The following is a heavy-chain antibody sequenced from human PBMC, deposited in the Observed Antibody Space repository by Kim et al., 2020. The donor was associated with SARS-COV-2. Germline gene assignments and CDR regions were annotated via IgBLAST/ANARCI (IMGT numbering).Heavy chain of an antibody. CDR2: IWYDGSNK. D-gene: IGHD6-13*01. J-gene: IGHJ6*02. CDR1: GFTFSSYG. CDR3: AKVELISSSWAPVLEYYYGMDV. Sequence: GGSLRLSCAASGFTFSSYGMHWVRQAPGKGLEWVAVIWYDGSNKYYADSVKGRFTISRDNSKNTLYLQMNSLRAEDTAVYYCAKVELISSSWAPVLEYYYGMDVWGQGTTVTVSS. V-gene: IGHV3-33*06.